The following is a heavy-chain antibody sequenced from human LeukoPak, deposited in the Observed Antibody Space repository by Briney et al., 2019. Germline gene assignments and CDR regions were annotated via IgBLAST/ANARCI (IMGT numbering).Heavy chain of an antibody. CDR1: GGSIXSYX. D-gene: IGHD6-13*01. Sequence: SETLSLTCTXXGGSIXSYXXXWXXXXXXXGLEXIGYIYYDGSTNYNXSLKSRVTMSVDTSKNQFSLRLSSVTAADTAVYYCARGVAAAGTHFDYWGQGTLVTVSS. CDR2: IYYDGST. V-gene: IGHV4-59*01. CDR3: ARGVAAAGTHFDY. J-gene: IGHJ4*02.